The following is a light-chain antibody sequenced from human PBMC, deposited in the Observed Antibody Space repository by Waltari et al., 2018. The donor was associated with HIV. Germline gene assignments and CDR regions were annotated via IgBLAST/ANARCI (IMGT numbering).Light chain of an antibody. J-gene: IGLJ2*01. CDR2: EVT. CDR3: CSYAGSSTLV. CDR1: SSDVGSYNL. Sequence: QSALTQPASVSGSPGQSITISCTGTSSDVGSYNLVSWYQQHPGQAPKLMIYEVTTRPSGVSNRFSGSKSGNTAALTISGFQAEDEADYFCCSYAGSSTLVFGGGTKLTVL. V-gene: IGLV2-23*02.